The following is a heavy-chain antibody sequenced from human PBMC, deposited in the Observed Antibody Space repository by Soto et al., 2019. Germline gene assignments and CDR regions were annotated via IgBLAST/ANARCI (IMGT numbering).Heavy chain of an antibody. CDR3: ARERGSGYFAY. V-gene: IGHV3-21*01. CDR2: ISSTNTYI. Sequence: EVQLVESGGGLVKPGGSLRLSCAASGFTFSIYTMNWVRQAPGKGLEWVSSISSTNTYIYYADSVKGRFTISRDNAMNSLYLQMSSLRAEDTAVYYCARERGSGYFAYWGQGTLVTVSS. J-gene: IGHJ4*02. CDR1: GFTFSIYT. D-gene: IGHD3-16*01.